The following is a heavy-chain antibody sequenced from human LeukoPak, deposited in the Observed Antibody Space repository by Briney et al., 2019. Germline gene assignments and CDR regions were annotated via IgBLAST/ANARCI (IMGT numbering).Heavy chain of an antibody. CDR2: IYTSGST. V-gene: IGHV4-4*07. CDR1: GDSISNYY. CDR3: ARVVIQAAAGTTDY. D-gene: IGHD6-13*01. J-gene: IGHJ4*02. Sequence: SETLSLTCIVSGDSISNYYWSWIRQPAGKGLEWIGRIYTSGSTNYNPSLKSRVTISVDTSKNQFSLKLSSVTAADTAVYYCARVVIQAAAGTTDYWGQGTLVTVSS.